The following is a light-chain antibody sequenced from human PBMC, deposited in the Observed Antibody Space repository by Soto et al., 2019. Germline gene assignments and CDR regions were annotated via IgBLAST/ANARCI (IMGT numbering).Light chain of an antibody. CDR1: QTVSNN. J-gene: IGKJ4*01. CDR3: QQYYYWPLT. Sequence: EIVMTQSPATLSGSPGERATLSCRASQTVSNNLAWYQQKPGQSPRFLIYDASTRATGIPARFSGSGSVTEFTLTISSLQSEDFAVYYCQQYYYWPLTFGGGTKVDIK. CDR2: DAS. V-gene: IGKV3-15*01.